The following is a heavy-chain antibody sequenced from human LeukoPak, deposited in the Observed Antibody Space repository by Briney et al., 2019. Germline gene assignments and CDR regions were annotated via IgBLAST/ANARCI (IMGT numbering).Heavy chain of an antibody. CDR2: IYSGGST. J-gene: IGHJ4*02. CDR1: GFTVSSNF. V-gene: IGHV3-66*01. D-gene: IGHD2-15*01. Sequence: PGGSLGLSCAASGFTVSSNFMSWVRQAPGKGLEWVSVIYSGGSTYYADSVKGRFTISRDNSKNTLYLQMNSLRAEDTAVYYCAKDGTVVLAATNWGQGTLVTVSS. CDR3: AKDGTVVLAATN.